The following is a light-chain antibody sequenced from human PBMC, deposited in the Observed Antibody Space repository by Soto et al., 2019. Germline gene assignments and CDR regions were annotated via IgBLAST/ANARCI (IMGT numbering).Light chain of an antibody. CDR2: VAS. CDR3: QHYNSLSS. Sequence: DIQMTQSPSTLSASVGDRVTITCRASQSISRYLAWYQKKPGEAPKLLIYVASSLQSGVSSRFSASGSGTEFSLSISSLQPDDLATYYCQHYNSLSSFGPGTKVEIK. CDR1: QSISRY. V-gene: IGKV1-5*01. J-gene: IGKJ3*01.